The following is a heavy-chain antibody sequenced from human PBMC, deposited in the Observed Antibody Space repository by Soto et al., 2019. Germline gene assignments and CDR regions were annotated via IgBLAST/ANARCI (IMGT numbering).Heavy chain of an antibody. CDR1: GFIFSGYH. Sequence: QVQLVESGGGWVKPGGSLRLSCAASGFIFSGYHMSWIRQAPGKGLEWVSHIGTSDSYTNYADSVRGRFTISRDNAKTSLYLQMNSLRADDTAVYYCARGGSDFDYWGQGTLVTVSS. V-gene: IGHV3-11*06. CDR3: ARGGSDFDY. CDR2: IGTSDSYT. J-gene: IGHJ4*02. D-gene: IGHD3-10*01.